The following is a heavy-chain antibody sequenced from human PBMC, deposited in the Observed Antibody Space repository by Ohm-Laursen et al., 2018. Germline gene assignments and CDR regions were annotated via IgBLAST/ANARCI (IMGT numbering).Heavy chain of an antibody. V-gene: IGHV3-15*01. CDR1: GFSISSYW. D-gene: IGHD2/OR15-2a*01. CDR3: STDHFS. J-gene: IGHJ5*02. Sequence: GSLRLSCSASGFSISSYWMSWVRQAPGKGLEYVGRIKSKAAGETREYAEPVKGRFTILRDDSKNTLSLQMNSLKTEDTGVYYCSTDHFSWGQGTLVTVSS. CDR2: IKSKAAGETR.